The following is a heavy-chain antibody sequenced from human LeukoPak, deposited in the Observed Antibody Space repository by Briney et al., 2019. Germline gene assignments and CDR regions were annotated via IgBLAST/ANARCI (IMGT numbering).Heavy chain of an antibody. Sequence: GGSLRLSCVASGFTFSNYWMHWVRQPPGKGLEWVSVIYSGGSTYYADSVKGRFTISRDNAKNTLYLQMNSLRAEDTAVYYCARRVVVPAAPYYFDYWGQGTLVTVSS. CDR3: ARRVVVPAAPYYFDY. J-gene: IGHJ4*02. V-gene: IGHV3-53*01. CDR1: GFTFSNYW. D-gene: IGHD2-2*01. CDR2: IYSGGST.